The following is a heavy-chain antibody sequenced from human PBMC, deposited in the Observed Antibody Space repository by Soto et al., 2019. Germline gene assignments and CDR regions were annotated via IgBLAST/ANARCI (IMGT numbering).Heavy chain of an antibody. CDR1: GYTFTSKY. CDR2: INPSGGST. Sequence: ASVKVTCKASGYTFTSKYMHWVRQAPGQGLEWMGIINPSGGSTSYAQKFQGRVTMTRDTSTSTVYMELSSLRSEDTAVYYCARDLKAWYYYDSSGYSPVHYWGQGTLVTVSS. J-gene: IGHJ4*02. V-gene: IGHV1-46*01. CDR3: ARDLKAWYYYDSSGYSPVHY. D-gene: IGHD3-22*01.